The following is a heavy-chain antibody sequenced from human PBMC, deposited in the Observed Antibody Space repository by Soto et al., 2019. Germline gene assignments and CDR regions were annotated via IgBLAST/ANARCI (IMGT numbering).Heavy chain of an antibody. CDR1: GYNFTSYG. D-gene: IGHD6-19*01. J-gene: IGHJ3*02. CDR3: ARDLYYSSGRYFDHDAFDI. CDR2: ISPHNDRT. Sequence: QVQLVQSGADVKKPGASVKVSCKASGYNFTSYGISWVRQAPGQGLEWMGWISPHNDRTKYARSFQDRVTMTPETPTSTVYMELGSLRSDDTAVYYCARDLYYSSGRYFDHDAFDIWGQGTVVTVSS. V-gene: IGHV1-18*01.